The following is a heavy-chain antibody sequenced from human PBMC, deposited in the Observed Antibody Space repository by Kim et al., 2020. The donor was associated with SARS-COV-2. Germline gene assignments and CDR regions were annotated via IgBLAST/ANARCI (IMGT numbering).Heavy chain of an antibody. J-gene: IGHJ6*02. CDR1: GFTFSSYG. CDR2: ISYDGSNK. Sequence: GGSLRLSCAASGFTFSSYGMHWVRQAPGKGLEWVAVISYDGSNKYYADSVKGRFTISRDNSKNTLYLQMNSLRAEDTAVYYCAKELGGADWGHYYYGMDVWGQGTTVTVSS. CDR3: AKELGGADWGHYYYGMDV. V-gene: IGHV3-30*18. D-gene: IGHD1-26*01.